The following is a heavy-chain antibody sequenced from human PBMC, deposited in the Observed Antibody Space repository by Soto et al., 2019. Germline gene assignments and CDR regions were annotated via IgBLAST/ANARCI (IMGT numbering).Heavy chain of an antibody. CDR3: ARAITTMVTLDY. CDR2: IHYSGST. CDR1: GDSISSSSYD. Sequence: SETLSLPCTVSGDSISSSSYDWGWIRQPPGKGLESIGSIHYSGSTHYHPSIKGRVTMLVDTSHNLFSLKLSSVTAEGTAVYSSARAITTMVTLDYCVQVTLDTVS. V-gene: IGHV4-39*01. J-gene: IGHJ4*02. D-gene: IGHD5-12*01.